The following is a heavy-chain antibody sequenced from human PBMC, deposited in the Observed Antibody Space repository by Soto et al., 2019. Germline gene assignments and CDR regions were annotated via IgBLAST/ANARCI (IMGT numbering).Heavy chain of an antibody. V-gene: IGHV4-30-2*01. CDR2: IYNSGST. CDR1: GGSISSGGYS. CDR3: AAGGGLPRYY. Sequence: QLQLQESGSGLVNPSQTLSLTCAVSGGSISSGGYSWSWIRQPPGKGLEWIGYIYNSGSTYYNPSLKSRVTIAVDRSKNQFSLKLRSVTAADTAVYYCAAGGGLPRYYWGQGTLVTVSS. D-gene: IGHD5-12*01. J-gene: IGHJ4*02.